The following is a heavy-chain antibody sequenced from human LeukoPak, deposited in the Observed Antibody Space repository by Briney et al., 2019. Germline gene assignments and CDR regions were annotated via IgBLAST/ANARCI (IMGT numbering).Heavy chain of an antibody. CDR2: IYSGGST. D-gene: IGHD4-17*01. Sequence: GGSLRLSCAASGFTVRSNYMSWVRQAPGKGLEWVSVIYSGGSTYYADSVKGRFTISRDNSKNTLYLQVNSLRAEDTAVYYCARVPTTVTTVYFDYWGQGTLVTVSS. J-gene: IGHJ4*02. CDR1: GFTVRSNY. CDR3: ARVPTTVTTVYFDY. V-gene: IGHV3-53*01.